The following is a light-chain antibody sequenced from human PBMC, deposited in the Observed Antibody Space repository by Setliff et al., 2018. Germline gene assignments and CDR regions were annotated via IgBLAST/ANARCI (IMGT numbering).Light chain of an antibody. Sequence: QPVLTQSPSASASLGASVKLTCTLSSGHSRNAIAWHQQQPEKGPRYLMKVNSDGTHRKGDGVPDRFSGSSSGAERYLTISSLQSEDEADYYCQTWVPDKGVLGGGTQLTVL. V-gene: IGLV4-69*01. CDR1: SGHSRNA. CDR2: VNSDGTH. J-gene: IGLJ3*02. CDR3: QTWVPDKGV.